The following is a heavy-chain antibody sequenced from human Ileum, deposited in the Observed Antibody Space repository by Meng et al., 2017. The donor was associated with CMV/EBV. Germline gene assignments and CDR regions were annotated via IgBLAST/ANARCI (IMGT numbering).Heavy chain of an antibody. J-gene: IGHJ5*02. CDR3: AGGGPAIFSPFDP. Sequence: GESLKISCAASRFAFGNYPMSWVRQAPGKGLEWVSGISAGGGSTYHADSVKGRFTIFRDNSKNTLYMQMNNLRAEDTAAYYCAGGGPAIFSPFDPWGQGTLVTVSS. D-gene: IGHD3-3*01. CDR2: ISAGGGST. CDR1: RFAFGNYP. V-gene: IGHV3-23*01.